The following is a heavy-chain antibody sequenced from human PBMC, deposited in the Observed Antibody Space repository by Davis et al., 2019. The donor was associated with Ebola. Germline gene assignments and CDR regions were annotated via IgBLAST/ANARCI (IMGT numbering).Heavy chain of an antibody. D-gene: IGHD3-22*01. J-gene: IGHJ4*02. CDR2: IIPILGIA. V-gene: IGHV1-69*04. CDR1: GGTFSSYT. Sequence: SVKVSCKASGGTFSSYTISWVRQAPGQGLEWMGRIIPILGIANYAQKFQGRVTITADKSTSTAYMELSSLRSEDTAVYYCARDIFTMIVVGVGDYWGQGTLVTVSS. CDR3: ARDIFTMIVVGVGDY.